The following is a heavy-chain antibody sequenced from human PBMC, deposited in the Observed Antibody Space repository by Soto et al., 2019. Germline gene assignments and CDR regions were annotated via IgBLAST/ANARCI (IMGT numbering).Heavy chain of an antibody. CDR2: MNTNTNST. V-gene: IGHV1-8*01. D-gene: IGHD2-15*01. J-gene: IGHJ5*02. Sequence: QVQLVQSGAEAKRPGASVTVSCKASGYTFTTHDIHWVRQAPGQGLEWMGWMNTNTNSTDCAQKFQGRVTLTWNTYISTAYLELRRLKFADTAVYSCAREVVEVVETTSLWFDPWGQGTLVPVSS. CDR3: AREVVEVVETTSLWFDP. CDR1: GYTFTTHD.